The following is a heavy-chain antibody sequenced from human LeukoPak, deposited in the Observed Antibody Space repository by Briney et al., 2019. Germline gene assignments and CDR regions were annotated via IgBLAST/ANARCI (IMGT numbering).Heavy chain of an antibody. CDR3: ARAAYDYYDSSGYPALVDY. J-gene: IGHJ4*02. CDR2: IYHSGST. CDR1: GGSISSGGYS. D-gene: IGHD3-22*01. Sequence: SETLSLTCAVSGGSISSGGYSWSWIRQPPGKGLEWIGYIYHSGSTYYNPSLKSRVTISVDRSKNRFSLKLSSVTAADTAVYYCARAAYDYYDSSGYPALVDYWGQGTLVTVSS. V-gene: IGHV4-30-2*01.